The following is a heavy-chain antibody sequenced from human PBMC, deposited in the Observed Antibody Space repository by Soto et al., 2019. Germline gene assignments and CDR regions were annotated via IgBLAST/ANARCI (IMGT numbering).Heavy chain of an antibody. V-gene: IGHV4-59*01. CDR1: GASISNYH. Sequence: SETLSLTCSVSGASISNYHYSWIRQSPGKGLEWIGYVYHRGTTYYTPSLKSRVNMSLDTSTNEFYLNLKSVTAADTAVYYCALGGYNYGRPFDFWGHGTLVTVSS. CDR2: VYHRGTT. D-gene: IGHD5-18*01. J-gene: IGHJ4*01. CDR3: ALGGYNYGRPFDF.